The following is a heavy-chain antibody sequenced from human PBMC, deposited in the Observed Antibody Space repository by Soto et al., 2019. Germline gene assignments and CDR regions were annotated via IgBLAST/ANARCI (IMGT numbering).Heavy chain of an antibody. V-gene: IGHV3-7*01. CDR3: ARDYCGGDCQLDY. J-gene: IGHJ4*02. CDR2: IKQDESEE. D-gene: IGHD2-21*02. Sequence: GGSLRLSCAASGFTFSTYWMSWVRQAPGRGLEWVANIKQDESEEYYVDSVKGRFTISRDNAKNSLYLQMNSLRAEDTAVYYCARDYCGGDCQLDYWGQGTLVTVSS. CDR1: GFTFSTYW.